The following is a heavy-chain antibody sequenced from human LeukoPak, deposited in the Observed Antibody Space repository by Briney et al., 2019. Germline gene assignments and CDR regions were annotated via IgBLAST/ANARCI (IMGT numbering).Heavy chain of an antibody. D-gene: IGHD3-10*01. CDR1: GFTVSSNY. V-gene: IGHV3-53*01. CDR3: ARTFPGGSGYLKY. CDR2: IYSGGST. Sequence: GGSLSLSCAASGFTVSSNYMSWVRQAPGKGLEWVSVIYSGGSTYYADSVKGRFTISRDNSKNTLYLQMNSLRAEDTAVYYCARTFPGGSGYLKYWSQGTLVTVSS. J-gene: IGHJ4*02.